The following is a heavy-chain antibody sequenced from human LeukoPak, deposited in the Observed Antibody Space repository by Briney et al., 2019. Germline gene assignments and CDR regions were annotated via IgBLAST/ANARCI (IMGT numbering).Heavy chain of an antibody. V-gene: IGHV4-34*01. J-gene: IGHJ4*02. Sequence: PSETLSLTCAVYGGSFSGYYWSWIRQPPGKGLEWIGEINHSGSTNYNPSLKSRVTISVDTSKNQFSLKLSSVTAADTAVYYCARGPAHSYYDSSGYYSPFDYWAQGTLVTVSS. CDR3: ARGPAHSYYDSSGYYSPFDY. CDR2: INHSGST. CDR1: GGSFSGYY. D-gene: IGHD3-22*01.